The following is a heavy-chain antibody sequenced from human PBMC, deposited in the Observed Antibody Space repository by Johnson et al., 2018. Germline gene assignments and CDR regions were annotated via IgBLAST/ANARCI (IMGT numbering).Heavy chain of an antibody. CDR3: AKPPFTVTTNYYYMDV. J-gene: IGHJ6*03. Sequence: VQLVESGGGLVQPGGSLRLSCAASGFTFSDHYMDWVRQAPGKGLEWVGRTRNTANSYTKEYAASVKGRFTISRDDSKNSLYLQMNSLRAEDTAVYYCAKPPFTVTTNYYYMDVWGKGTTVTVSS. V-gene: IGHV3-72*01. D-gene: IGHD4-17*01. CDR2: TRNTANSYTK. CDR1: GFTFSDHY.